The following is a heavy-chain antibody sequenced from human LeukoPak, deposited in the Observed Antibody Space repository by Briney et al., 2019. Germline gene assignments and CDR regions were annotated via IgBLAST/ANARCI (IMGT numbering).Heavy chain of an antibody. CDR2: IYYSGST. CDR1: GGSISSGGYY. CDR3: ARDSDSSFDY. V-gene: IGHV4-31*03. J-gene: IGHJ4*02. D-gene: IGHD2-15*01. Sequence: SETLSLTRTVSGGSISSGGYYWSWIRQHPGKGLEWIGYIYYSGSTYYNPSLKSRVTISVDTSKNQFSLKLSSVTAADTAVYYCARDSDSSFDYWGQGTLVTVSS.